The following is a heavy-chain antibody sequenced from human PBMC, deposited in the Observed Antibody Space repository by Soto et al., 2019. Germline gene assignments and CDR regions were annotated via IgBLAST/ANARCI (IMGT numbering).Heavy chain of an antibody. J-gene: IGHJ5*02. CDR1: EFTFSNYA. CDR3: ARDCSGGSCYRT. CDR2: ISYGGGTT. V-gene: IGHV3-23*01. Sequence: GGSLRLSCAASEFTFSNYAMSWVRQAPGKGLEWVSAISYGGGTTYYADSVKGRFTISRDNSKNTLYLQMNSLRAEDTAVYYCARDCSGGSCYRTWGQGTLVTVS. D-gene: IGHD2-15*01.